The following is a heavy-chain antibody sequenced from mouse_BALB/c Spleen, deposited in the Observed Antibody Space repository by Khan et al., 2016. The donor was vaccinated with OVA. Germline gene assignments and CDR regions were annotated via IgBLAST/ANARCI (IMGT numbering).Heavy chain of an antibody. CDR2: INSDGYYT. CDR1: GFTFSAYG. CDR3: ASHLTGSFAY. V-gene: IGHV5-6*01. D-gene: IGHD4-1*01. Sequence: EVMLVESGGDLVKPGGSLRLSCAASGFTFSAYGMSWVRQTPDKRLEWVATINSDGYYTYYPATVKGRFTISRNNAENHLYLQMSSLKSEDTAIYYCASHLTGSFAYWGQGTLVTVSA. J-gene: IGHJ3*01.